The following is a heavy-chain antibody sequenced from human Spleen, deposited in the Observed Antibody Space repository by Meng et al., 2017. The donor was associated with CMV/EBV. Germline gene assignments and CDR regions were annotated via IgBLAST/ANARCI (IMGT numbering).Heavy chain of an antibody. D-gene: IGHD3-3*01. CDR2: ISSDGSST. J-gene: IGHJ6*02. CDR1: GFTLRSYW. Sequence: GESLKISCAASGFTLRSYWMHWVRQIPGKGLVRVSRISSDGSSTTYADSVKGRFTISRDNTKNTVHLQMNSLRVEDTAIYYCARDRLSPFYDSGSGAHATTHGVDVWGQGTTVTVSS. V-gene: IGHV3-74*03. CDR3: ARDRLSPFYDSGSGAHATTHGVDV.